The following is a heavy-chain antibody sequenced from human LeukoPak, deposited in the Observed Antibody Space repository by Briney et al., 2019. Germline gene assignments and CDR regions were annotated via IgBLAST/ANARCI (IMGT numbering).Heavy chain of an antibody. D-gene: IGHD1-1*01. Sequence: SETLSLTCTVSGGSVGCSTYYWVWIRQPPGKGLEWIGSIYYNGDTYYSPSLQSRVSISVATSKNQFSLKLSSVTAADTAVYYCASERLSYYYMDVWGKGTTVTVSS. J-gene: IGHJ6*03. CDR2: IYYNGDT. V-gene: IGHV4-39*07. CDR1: GGSVGCSTYY. CDR3: ASERLSYYYMDV.